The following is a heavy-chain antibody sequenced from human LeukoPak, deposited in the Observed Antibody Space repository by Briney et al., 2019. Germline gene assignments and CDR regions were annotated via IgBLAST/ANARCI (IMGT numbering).Heavy chain of an antibody. J-gene: IGHJ4*02. Sequence: GSLRLSCAASGFTFSTYAMHWVRQAPGKGLEWVAVISCDGGKKYYADSVKGRFTISRDNSKNMLYLQMNSLRPEDTAVFYCARDDSDVRIVATVSREGDYFDYWGQGTLATVSS. D-gene: IGHD5-12*01. CDR3: ARDDSDVRIVATVSREGDYFDY. CDR2: ISCDGGKK. CDR1: GFTFSTYA. V-gene: IGHV3-30*04.